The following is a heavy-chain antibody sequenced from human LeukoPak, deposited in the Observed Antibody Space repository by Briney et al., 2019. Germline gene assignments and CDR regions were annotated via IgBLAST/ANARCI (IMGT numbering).Heavy chain of an antibody. Sequence: PSETLSLTCTVSGDSFSYFYWSWIRQPPGKGLEWIGYIYNSGSTNYNPSLKSRVTISLDTSKNRFSLKLSSVTAADTAVYYCARGRSPPIAAATYYFDYWGQGTLVTVSS. CDR1: GDSFSYFY. J-gene: IGHJ4*02. V-gene: IGHV4-59*01. CDR3: ARGRSPPIAAATYYFDY. CDR2: IYNSGST. D-gene: IGHD6-13*01.